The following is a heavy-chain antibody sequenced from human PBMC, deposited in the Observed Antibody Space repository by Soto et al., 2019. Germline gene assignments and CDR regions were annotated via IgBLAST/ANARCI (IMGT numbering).Heavy chain of an antibody. CDR3: AKIYFRTYVWYFDS. D-gene: IGHD3-9*01. V-gene: IGHV3-7*01. Sequence: GGSLRLSRAASGFTFSNSWMSWVRQAPGKGLEWVANIKQDGSEIYYVDSVRGRFTISRDNAKNSLYLQMNSLRAEDTAVYYCAKIYFRTYVWYFDSWGQGTLVTVSS. CDR2: IKQDGSEI. CDR1: GFTFSNSW. J-gene: IGHJ4*02.